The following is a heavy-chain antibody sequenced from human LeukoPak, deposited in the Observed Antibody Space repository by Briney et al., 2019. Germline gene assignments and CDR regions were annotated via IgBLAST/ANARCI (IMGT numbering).Heavy chain of an antibody. Sequence: GESLKISCKGSGYSFTSYWIGWARQMPGKGLEWMGIIYPGGSDTRYSPSFQGQVTISADKSISTAYLQWSSLKASDTAMYYCARPLDTLPSAFQHWGQGTLVTVSS. D-gene: IGHD1-1*01. CDR2: IYPGGSDT. CDR1: GYSFTSYW. V-gene: IGHV5-51*01. J-gene: IGHJ1*01. CDR3: ARPLDTLPSAFQH.